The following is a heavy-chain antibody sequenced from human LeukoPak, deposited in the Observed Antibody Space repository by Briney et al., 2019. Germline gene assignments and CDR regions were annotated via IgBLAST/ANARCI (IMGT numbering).Heavy chain of an antibody. CDR1: GLTFSSYA. CDR3: AKFPTTSSGGYFDY. D-gene: IGHD1-26*01. Sequence: PGGSLRLSCAASGLTFSSYAMSWVRQAPGKWLEWVASFSASGGSTYYAESVKGRFTISRDNTKNTLYLQMNSLRAEDTAVYYCAKFPTTSSGGYFDYWGQGALVTVSS. V-gene: IGHV3-23*01. CDR2: FSASGGST. J-gene: IGHJ4*02.